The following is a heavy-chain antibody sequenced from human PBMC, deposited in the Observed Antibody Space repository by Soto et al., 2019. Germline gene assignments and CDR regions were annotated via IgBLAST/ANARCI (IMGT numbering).Heavy chain of an antibody. V-gene: IGHV3-49*04. CDR3: TRITMIVVVIMAPAFDI. D-gene: IGHD3-22*01. CDR2: IRSKAYGGTT. J-gene: IGHJ3*02. Sequence: GGSLRLSCTASGFTFGDYAMSWVRQAPGKGLEWVGFIRSKAYGGTTEYAASVKGRFTISRDDSKSIAYLQMNSLKTEDTAVYYCTRITMIVVVIMAPAFDIWGQGTMVTVSS. CDR1: GFTFGDYA.